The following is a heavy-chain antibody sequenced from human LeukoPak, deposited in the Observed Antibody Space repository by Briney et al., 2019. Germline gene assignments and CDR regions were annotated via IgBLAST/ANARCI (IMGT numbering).Heavy chain of an antibody. CDR2: IIPSDGFT. Sequence: GASVKVSCKASGYTFTNYYIHWVRQAPGQGLEWMGMIIPSDGFTTYAQKSQGRLTMTRDMSTSTVYMELSSLRSEDTALYYCATAGRRLFGVLIPLSFDYWGQGTLVTVSS. CDR3: ATAGRRLFGVLIPLSFDY. V-gene: IGHV1-46*01. J-gene: IGHJ4*02. D-gene: IGHD3-3*01. CDR1: GYTFTNYY.